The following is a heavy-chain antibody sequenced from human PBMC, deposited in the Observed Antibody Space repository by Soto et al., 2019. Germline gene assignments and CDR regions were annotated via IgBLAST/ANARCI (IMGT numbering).Heavy chain of an antibody. CDR3: ASARGAYDPFAR. V-gene: IGHV3-11*01. CDR2: ISSSGNTI. Sequence: VGSLRLSCAASGFTFSDYYMSCIRQSPGKWLEWVSYISSSGNTIYYADSVKGRFSISRDNAKNSLYLQMNSLRADDTSVYYCASARGAYDPFARRGQGTRVTVS. D-gene: IGHD5-12*01. J-gene: IGHJ4*02. CDR1: GFTFSDYY.